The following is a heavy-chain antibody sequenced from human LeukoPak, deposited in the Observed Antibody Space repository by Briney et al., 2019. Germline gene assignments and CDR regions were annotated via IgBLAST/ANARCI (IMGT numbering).Heavy chain of an antibody. J-gene: IGHJ6*03. CDR1: GYTLTDKY. CDR2: MNPNSGNT. D-gene: IGHD3-10*01. V-gene: IGHV1-8*02. Sequence: GASVKVSCKASGYTLTDKYLHWVRQAPGQGLEWMGWMNPNSGNTGYAQKFQGRVTMTRNTSISTAYMELSSLRSEDTAVYYCARYRTMVRGVINYFYYYMDVWGKGTTVTVSS. CDR3: ARYRTMVRGVINYFYYYMDV.